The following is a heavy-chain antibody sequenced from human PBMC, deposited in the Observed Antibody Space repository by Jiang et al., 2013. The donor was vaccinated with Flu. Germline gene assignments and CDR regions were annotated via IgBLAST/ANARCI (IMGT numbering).Heavy chain of an antibody. V-gene: IGHV1-69*04. D-gene: IGHD6-19*01. CDR1: EAPSAAML. CDR3: ARASGWSLNYYYGMDV. J-gene: IGHJ6*02. Sequence: GAEVKKPGSSVKVSCKASEAPSAAMLSAGCDRPLDKGLSGWGGVIPILGIANYAQKFQGRVTITADKSTSTAYMELSSLRSEDTAVYYCARASGWSLNYYYGMDVWGQGTTVTVSS. CDR2: VIPILGIA.